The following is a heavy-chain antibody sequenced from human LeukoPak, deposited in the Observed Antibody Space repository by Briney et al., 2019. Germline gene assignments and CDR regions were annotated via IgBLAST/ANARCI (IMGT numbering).Heavy chain of an antibody. J-gene: IGHJ6*02. CDR2: INPSGGST. V-gene: IGHV1-46*01. CDR3: ATDYDFWSGAPARYYGMDV. D-gene: IGHD3-3*01. Sequence: ASVKVSCKASGYTFTSYYMHWVRQAPGQGLEWMGIINPSGGSTSYAQKFQGRVTMTRDTSTSTVYMELSSLRSEDTAVYYCATDYDFWSGAPARYYGMDVWGQGTTVTVSS. CDR1: GYTFTSYY.